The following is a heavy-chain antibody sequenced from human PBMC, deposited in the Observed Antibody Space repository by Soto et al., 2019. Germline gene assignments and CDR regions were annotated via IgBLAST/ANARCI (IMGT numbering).Heavy chain of an antibody. CDR2: ISRGGSSI. D-gene: IGHD6-19*01. Sequence: EPQLVESGGGLVQPGGSLRLSCAASGFTFSFYTMNWVRQTPGKGLEWLAYISRGGSSIYYADSVKGLFTVSRDNANNSLSRQLNSLRREDTAVYYCVREGGDLRGSGIFDYWGQGTLATVS. J-gene: IGHJ4*02. CDR1: GFTFSFYT. CDR3: VREGGDLRGSGIFDY. V-gene: IGHV3-48*01.